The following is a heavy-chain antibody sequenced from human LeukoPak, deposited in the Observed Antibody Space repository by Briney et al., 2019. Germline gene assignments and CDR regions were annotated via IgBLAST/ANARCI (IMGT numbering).Heavy chain of an antibody. CDR3: ASEIWEYSSSSFDY. CDR2: ISSSSSYI. V-gene: IGHV3-21*01. Sequence: NPGGSLRLSCAASGFTFSSYSMNWVRQAPGKGLEWVSSISSSSSYIYYADSVKGRFTISRDNAKNSLYLQMNSLRAEDTAVYYCASEIWEYSSSSFDYWGQGTLVTVSS. CDR1: GFTFSSYS. J-gene: IGHJ4*02. D-gene: IGHD6-6*01.